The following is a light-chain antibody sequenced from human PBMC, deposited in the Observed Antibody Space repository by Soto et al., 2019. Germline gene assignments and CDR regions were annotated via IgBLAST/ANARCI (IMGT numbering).Light chain of an antibody. CDR2: EVN. Sequence: QSALTQPASVSGSPGQSITISCTGTSSDVASYNLVSWYQQHPDKAPKVMIYEVNKRPSGVSNRFSGSKSGNTASLTISGLQAEDEAEYYCCSYAGSNTWVVFGGGTKLTVL. V-gene: IGLV2-23*02. J-gene: IGLJ2*01. CDR3: CSYAGSNTWVV. CDR1: SSDVASYNL.